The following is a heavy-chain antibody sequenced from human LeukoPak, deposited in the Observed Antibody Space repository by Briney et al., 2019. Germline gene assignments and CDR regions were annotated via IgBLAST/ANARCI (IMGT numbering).Heavy chain of an antibody. D-gene: IGHD6-13*01. CDR1: GFTFSSYS. CDR2: ISSSSSTI. V-gene: IGHV3-48*04. CDR3: ARDSGIAAAAPGG. Sequence: PGGSLRLSCAASGFTFSSYSMNWVRQAPGKGLEWVSYISSSSSTIYYADSVKGRFTISRDNAKNSLYLQMNSLRAEDTAVYYCARDSGIAAAAPGGWGQGTLVTVSS. J-gene: IGHJ4*02.